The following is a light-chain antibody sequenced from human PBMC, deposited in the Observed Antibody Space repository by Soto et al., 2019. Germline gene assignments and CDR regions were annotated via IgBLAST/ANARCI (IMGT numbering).Light chain of an antibody. V-gene: IGLV1-40*01. CDR1: SSNIGSGYD. CDR3: HSYDSSLTALVI. Sequence: QLVLTQPPSVSGAPGQGVTISCTGSSSNIGSGYDVHWYQQLPGTAPKLLIYGNSSRPSGVPDRFSGSKSGTSASLAITGLQAEDEALYYCHSYDSSLTALVIFGGGTKLTVL. J-gene: IGLJ2*01. CDR2: GNS.